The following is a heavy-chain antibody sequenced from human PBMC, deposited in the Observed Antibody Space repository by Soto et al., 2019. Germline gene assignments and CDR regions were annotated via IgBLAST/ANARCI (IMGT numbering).Heavy chain of an antibody. Sequence: EVQLVESGGGLVQPGRSLRLSCAASGFTFDDYAMHWVRQVPGKGLEWVSGISWNSGSIGYADSVKGRFTISRDNAKNSLYLQMNSLRAEDTALYYCAKGLGSSWRGIQHWGQGTLVTVSS. V-gene: IGHV3-9*01. CDR1: GFTFDDYA. J-gene: IGHJ1*01. D-gene: IGHD6-13*01. CDR2: ISWNSGSI. CDR3: AKGLGSSWRGIQH.